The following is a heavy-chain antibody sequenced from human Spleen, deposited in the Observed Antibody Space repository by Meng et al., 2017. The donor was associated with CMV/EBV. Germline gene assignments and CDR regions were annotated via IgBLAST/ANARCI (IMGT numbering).Heavy chain of an antibody. V-gene: IGHV3-21*04. CDR3: ARDYGSGTYLGLDS. Sequence: GESLKISCAASGFTFSSYSMNWVRQAPGKGLEWVSSISSSSSYIYYADSVKGRFTISRDNAKNSLYLQMNSLRAEDTAIYYCARDYGSGTYLGLDSWGQGTLVTVSS. D-gene: IGHD1-26*01. CDR2: ISSSSSYI. J-gene: IGHJ4*02. CDR1: GFTFSSYS.